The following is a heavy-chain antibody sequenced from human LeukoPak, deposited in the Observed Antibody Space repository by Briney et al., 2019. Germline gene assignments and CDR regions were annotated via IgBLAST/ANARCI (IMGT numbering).Heavy chain of an antibody. CDR3: ARMEYSSNRLGC. Sequence: SETLSLTCAVYGGSFSGYYWSWIRQPPGKGLEWIGEINHSGSTNYNPSLKSRVTISVDTSKNQFSLKLSSVTAADTAVYYCARMEYSSNRLGCWGQVILVTVSS. V-gene: IGHV4-34*01. D-gene: IGHD6-6*01. CDR1: GGSFSGYY. CDR2: INHSGST. J-gene: IGHJ4*02.